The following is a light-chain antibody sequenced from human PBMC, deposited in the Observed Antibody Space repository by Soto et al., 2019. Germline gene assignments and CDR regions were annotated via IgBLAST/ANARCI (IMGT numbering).Light chain of an antibody. CDR2: GAS. CDR1: QSVRSN. CDR3: QQYSDWPLT. J-gene: IGKJ4*01. Sequence: EIVMTQSPDTLSVSPGEKATLSCRASQSVRSNLAWYQQKPGQAPRLLIFGASTGATGVPARFSGGGSETAFTRTINGLQSEDFATYYCQQYSDWPLTFGGGTKVES. V-gene: IGKV3-15*01.